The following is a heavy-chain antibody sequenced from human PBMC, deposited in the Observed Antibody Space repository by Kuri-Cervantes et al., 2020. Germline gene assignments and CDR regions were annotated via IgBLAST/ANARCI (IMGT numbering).Heavy chain of an antibody. Sequence: GESLKISCTASGFTFGGYSMTWVRQAPGKGLEWVAFIHYDGINKYYVDSVKGRFTISRDNSKNTLYLQMNSLRAEDTAVYYCAKPPSLWGQGTLVTVSS. CDR1: GFTFGGYS. V-gene: IGHV3-30*02. J-gene: IGHJ4*02. CDR2: IHYDGINK. CDR3: AKPPSL.